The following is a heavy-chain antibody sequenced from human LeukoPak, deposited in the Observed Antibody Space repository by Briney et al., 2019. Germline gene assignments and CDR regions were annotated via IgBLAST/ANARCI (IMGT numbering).Heavy chain of an antibody. CDR3: ARNLEQHTIPPYYYYYMDV. J-gene: IGHJ6*03. V-gene: IGHV1-2*02. CDR1: GYTFTGYY. Sequence: GASVKVSCKASGYTFTGYYMHWVRQAPGQGLEWMGWINPNSGGTNYAQKFQGRVTMTRDTSISTAYMELSSLRSEDTAVYYCARNLEQHTIPPYYYYYMDVWGKGTTVTVSS. CDR2: INPNSGGT. D-gene: IGHD2-2*02.